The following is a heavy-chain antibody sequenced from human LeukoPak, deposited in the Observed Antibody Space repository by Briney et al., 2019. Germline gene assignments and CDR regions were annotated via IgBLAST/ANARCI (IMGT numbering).Heavy chain of an antibody. J-gene: IGHJ4*02. V-gene: IGHV4-61*02. CDR1: GGSISSGSYY. CDR2: IYTSGRT. D-gene: IGHD5-18*01. Sequence: SEALSLTCTVSGGSISSGSYYWSWIRQSAGKGLEWIGRIYTSGRTNYNPSLKSRVTISVDTSKNQFSLKLSSVTAADTAVYYRARESIGYSYGFDYLGPGTLVNVSS. CDR3: ARESIGYSYGFDY.